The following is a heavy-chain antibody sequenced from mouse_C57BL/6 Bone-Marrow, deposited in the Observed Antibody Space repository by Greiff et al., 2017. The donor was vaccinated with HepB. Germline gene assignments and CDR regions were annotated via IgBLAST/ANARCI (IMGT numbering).Heavy chain of an antibody. D-gene: IGHD1-1*01. CDR3: ASPITTVANWYFDV. J-gene: IGHJ1*03. CDR2: IGPGSGST. CDR1: GYTFTDYY. Sequence: VKLVESGAELVKPGASVKISCKASGYTFTDYYINWVKQRPGQGLEWIGKIGPGSGSTYYNEKFKGKATLTADKSSSTAYRQLSSLTSEDSAVYFCASPITTVANWYFDVWGTGTTVTVSS. V-gene: IGHV1-77*01.